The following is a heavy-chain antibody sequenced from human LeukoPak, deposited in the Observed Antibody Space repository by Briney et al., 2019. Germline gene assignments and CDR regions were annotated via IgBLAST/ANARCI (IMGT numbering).Heavy chain of an antibody. Sequence: PSETLSLTCVVSGGSISHDNWWSWVRQPPGKGLEWIGEIYHSGSSNYNPSLKSRVTISVDTSKNQFSLKLSSVTAADTAVYYCARLVLLWFGEFTNWFDPWGQGTLVTVSS. D-gene: IGHD3-10*01. CDR3: ARLVLLWFGEFTNWFDP. CDR2: IYHSGSS. CDR1: GGSISHDNW. J-gene: IGHJ5*02. V-gene: IGHV4-4*02.